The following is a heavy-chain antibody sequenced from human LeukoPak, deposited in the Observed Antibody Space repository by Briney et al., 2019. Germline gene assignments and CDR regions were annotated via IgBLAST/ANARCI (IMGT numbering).Heavy chain of an antibody. Sequence: GGSLRLSCAASGFTFSTDGMHWVRQAPGKGLEWVSVIWYDGSNKYYADSVKGRFTISRDNSKNTLYLQMDSLRAEDTAVYYCARDLVGATFDSSDEYWGQGTLVTVSS. CDR1: GFTFSTDG. CDR3: ARDLVGATFDSSDEY. D-gene: IGHD1-26*01. J-gene: IGHJ4*02. V-gene: IGHV3-33*01. CDR2: IWYDGSNK.